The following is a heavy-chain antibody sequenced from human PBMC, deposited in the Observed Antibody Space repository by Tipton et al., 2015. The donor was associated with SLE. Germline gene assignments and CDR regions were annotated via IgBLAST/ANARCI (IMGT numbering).Heavy chain of an antibody. Sequence: SLRLSCAASGFTFSSYAMHWVRQAPGKGLEWVALITYDGSNTYYADSVKGRFTISRDNSKNTLYLQMDSLRGDDTAVYYCVKEIRGYYAMHWGQGTMVTVSS. CDR1: GFTFSSYA. CDR2: ITYDGSNT. V-gene: IGHV3-30*18. CDR3: VKEIRGYYAMH. J-gene: IGHJ4*03. D-gene: IGHD1-26*01.